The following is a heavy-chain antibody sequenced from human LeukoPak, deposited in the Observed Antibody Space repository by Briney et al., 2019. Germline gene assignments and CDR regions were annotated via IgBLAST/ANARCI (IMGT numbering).Heavy chain of an antibody. V-gene: IGHV4-34*01. Sequence: SETLSLTCAVYGGSFSGYYWSWIRQPPGKGLEWIGEINHSGSTNYNPSLKSRVTISVDTSKNQFSLKLSSVTAADTAVYYCARGPGNHYDFWSGRNYYYYYMDVWGKGTTVTVSS. CDR1: GGSFSGYY. J-gene: IGHJ6*03. CDR3: ARGPGNHYDFWSGRNYYYYYMDV. CDR2: INHSGST. D-gene: IGHD3-3*01.